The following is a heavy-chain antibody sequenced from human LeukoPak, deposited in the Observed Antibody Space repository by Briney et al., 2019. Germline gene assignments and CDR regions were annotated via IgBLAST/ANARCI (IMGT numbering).Heavy chain of an antibody. Sequence: ASVKVSCKVSEYTLTELSMHWVRQAPGKGLEWMGGFDPEDGETIYAQKFQGRVTMTRDTSISTAYMELSRLRSDDTAVYYCARADLPYDSSGNKPFDYWGQGTLVTVSS. CDR2: FDPEDGET. V-gene: IGHV1-24*01. CDR3: ARADLPYDSSGNKPFDY. D-gene: IGHD3-22*01. CDR1: EYTLTELS. J-gene: IGHJ4*02.